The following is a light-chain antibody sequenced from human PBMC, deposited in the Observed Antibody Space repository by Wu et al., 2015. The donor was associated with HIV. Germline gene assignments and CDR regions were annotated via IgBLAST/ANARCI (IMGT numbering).Light chain of an antibody. CDR1: QSVSNSF. V-gene: IGKV3-20*01. CDR2: GAF. CDR3: QQYGSSRS. Sequence: EIVLTQSPGTLSLSPGERATLSCRASQSVSNSFLAWYQQKPGQAPRLLIYGAFSRATGIPDRFSGSGSGTDFTLTISRLEPEDFAVYYCQQYGSSRSFGQGTKLEIK. J-gene: IGKJ2*03.